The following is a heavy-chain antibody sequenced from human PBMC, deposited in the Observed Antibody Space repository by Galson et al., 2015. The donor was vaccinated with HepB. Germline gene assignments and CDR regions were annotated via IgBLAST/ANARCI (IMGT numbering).Heavy chain of an antibody. D-gene: IGHD3-3*01. CDR3: ASANDFWSGYRDAGTSRWFDS. J-gene: IGHJ5*01. CDR1: GYTFTDYY. Sequence: SVKVSCKVSGYTFTDYYIHWVRQAPGQGLEWMGGVIPIFAKAKYALKFQGRVTITADKSTNTAFMELSSLRSEDTAVYYCASANDFWSGYRDAGTSRWFDSWGQGTLVTVSS. V-gene: IGHV1-69*06. CDR2: VIPIFAKA.